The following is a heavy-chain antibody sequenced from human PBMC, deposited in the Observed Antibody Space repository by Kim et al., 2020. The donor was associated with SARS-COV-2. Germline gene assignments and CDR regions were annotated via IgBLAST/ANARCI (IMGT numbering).Heavy chain of an antibody. V-gene: IGHV4-34*01. CDR2: INHSGST. CDR1: GGSFSGYY. Sequence: SETLSLTCAVYGGSFSGYYWSWIRQPPGKGLEWIGEINHSGSTNYNPSLQSRVTISVDTSKNQFSLKLSSVTAADTAGYYCASNSYCSSTSCYWLPGGYYGMDVWGEGTTVTVSS. CDR3: ASNSYCSSTSCYWLPGGYYGMDV. D-gene: IGHD2-2*01. J-gene: IGHJ6*04.